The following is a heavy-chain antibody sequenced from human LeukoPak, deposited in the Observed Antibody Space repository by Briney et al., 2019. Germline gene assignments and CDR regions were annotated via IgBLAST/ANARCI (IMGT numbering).Heavy chain of an antibody. CDR1: GFTFSSYS. CDR2: ITSGSSTI. Sequence: GGSLRLSCAASGFTFSSYSMNWVRQAPGKGLEWVSYITSGSSTISYADSVKGRFTISRDNAKNSLYLQINSLRDEDTAVYFCARDDGFSWGQGTLVTVSS. CDR3: ARDDGFS. J-gene: IGHJ4*02. V-gene: IGHV3-48*02.